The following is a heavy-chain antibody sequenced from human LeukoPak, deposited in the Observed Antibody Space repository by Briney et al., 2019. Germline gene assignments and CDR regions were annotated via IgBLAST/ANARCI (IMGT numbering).Heavy chain of an antibody. CDR2: ISSSSSYI. J-gene: IGHJ5*02. CDR1: GFTFSSYS. D-gene: IGHD2-2*01. CDR3: ARVSGGPAAMRFHWLDP. Sequence: GGSLRLSCAASGFTFSSYSMNWVRLAPGKGLEWVSSISSSSSYIYYADSVKGRFTISRDNAKNSLYLQMNSLRAEDTAVYYCARVSGGPAAMRFHWLDPWGQGTLVTVSS. V-gene: IGHV3-21*01.